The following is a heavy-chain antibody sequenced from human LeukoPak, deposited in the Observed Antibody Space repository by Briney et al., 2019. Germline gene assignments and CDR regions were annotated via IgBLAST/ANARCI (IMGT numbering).Heavy chain of an antibody. J-gene: IGHJ4*02. V-gene: IGHV4-39*07. CDR1: GGSIRSSSYY. CDR3: ARVNLLGYCTDGACPGGGVPFDY. Sequence: SETLSLTCTVSGGSIRSSSYYWGWIRQSPGKGLEWIGEIDHSGNTNYNPSLNSRVTISVDTSKNQVSLRLRSVTAADTAVYSCARVNLLGYCTDGACPGGGVPFDYWGQGTQVTVSS. D-gene: IGHD2-8*01. CDR2: IDHSGNT.